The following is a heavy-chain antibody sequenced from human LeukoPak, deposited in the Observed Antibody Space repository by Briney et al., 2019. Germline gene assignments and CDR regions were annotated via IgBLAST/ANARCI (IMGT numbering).Heavy chain of an antibody. CDR1: GFTFSSYA. D-gene: IGHD3-10*01. V-gene: IGHV3-23*01. J-gene: IGHJ4*02. Sequence: GGSLTLSCAASGFTFSSYAMSWLRQAPGKGLEWVAAISGSGSSTYSADAGQGRFTISRDNSKNTLYLQMNSLRAEDAAVYYCARSSRGVQGVITPPKFWVQGTRVTVSA. CDR3: ARSSRGVQGVITPPKF. CDR2: ISGSGSST.